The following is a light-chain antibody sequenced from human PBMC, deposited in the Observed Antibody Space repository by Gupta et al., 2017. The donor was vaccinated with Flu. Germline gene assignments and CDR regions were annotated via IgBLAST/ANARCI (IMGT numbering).Light chain of an antibody. CDR3: QQYKSLPYT. J-gene: IGKJ2*01. Sequence: DIQMTQSPSTLSASVGGSVTITCRASDDISTWLAWYQQKPGEAPKLIIFTASTLLSGVPSRFTGSGSGTEFTLSISSLQPDDFASYYCQQYKSLPYTFGQGTRLEI. V-gene: IGKV1-5*03. CDR1: DDISTW. CDR2: TAS.